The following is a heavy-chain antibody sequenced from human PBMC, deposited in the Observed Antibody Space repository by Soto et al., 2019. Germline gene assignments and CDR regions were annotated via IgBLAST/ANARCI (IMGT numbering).Heavy chain of an antibody. J-gene: IGHJ6*02. CDR1: GGTFSSYA. Sequence: QVQLVQSGAEVKKPGSSVKVSCKASGGTFSSYAISWVRQAPGQGLEWMGGIIPIFGTANYAQKFQGRVTSTADESTSTAYMELSSLRSEDTAVYYCESGDEAPYYCYYGMDVWGQGPTVTVSS. V-gene: IGHV1-69*01. CDR2: IIPIFGTA. CDR3: ESGDEAPYYCYYGMDV.